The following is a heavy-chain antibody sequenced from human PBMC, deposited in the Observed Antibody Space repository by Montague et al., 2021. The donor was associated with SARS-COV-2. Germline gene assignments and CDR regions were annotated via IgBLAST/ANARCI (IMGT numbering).Heavy chain of an antibody. CDR2: IYYTGNT. CDR3: SNADRGSSGRCYSPIDS. D-gene: IGHD2-15*01. V-gene: IGHV4-39*01. Sequence: SETLSLTCTVPGDSVKTNLYYWGWIRQPPGMGLEWIGNIYYTGNTYYNPSLKIRITMSIDTSKIQFSLKLTSVTAADTAVYYCSNADRGSSGRCYSPIDSWGQGTLVTVSS. J-gene: IGHJ4*02. CDR1: GDSVKTNLYY.